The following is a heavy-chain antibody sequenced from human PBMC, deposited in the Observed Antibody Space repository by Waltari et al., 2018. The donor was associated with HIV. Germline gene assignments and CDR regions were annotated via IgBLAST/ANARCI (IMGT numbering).Heavy chain of an antibody. Sequence: QVKLVESGGDVVQPGKSLTLSCAASGFSFGSYGMHWVRQAPGKGLEWVALIWNDGSRKDNADCVKGRFFISRDNSMNTLFLQIKNLRVEDTAIYYCARAFGGRSEIDAWGQGTLVSVSS. CDR2: IWNDGSRK. CDR1: GFSFGSYG. CDR3: ARAFGGRSEIDA. V-gene: IGHV3-33*01. D-gene: IGHD1-26*01. J-gene: IGHJ5*02.